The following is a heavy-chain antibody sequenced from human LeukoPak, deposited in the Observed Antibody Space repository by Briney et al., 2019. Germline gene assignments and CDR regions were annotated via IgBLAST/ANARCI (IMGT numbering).Heavy chain of an antibody. Sequence: GGSLRLFCEAAGDTFSRYWMSWVRQATGRGLECVAKIKEDGSEAHYVDSVKGRFTISRDNAKKSLYLQLNSLRAEDTAVYYCARDYTGGWNDYWGQGIRVTVSS. CDR2: IKEDGSEA. CDR3: ARDYTGGWNDY. CDR1: GDTFSRYW. V-gene: IGHV3-7*01. J-gene: IGHJ4*02. D-gene: IGHD7-27*01.